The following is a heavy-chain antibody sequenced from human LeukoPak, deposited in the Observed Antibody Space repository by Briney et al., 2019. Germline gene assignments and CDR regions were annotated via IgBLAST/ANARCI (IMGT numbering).Heavy chain of an antibody. CDR3: ARDPGDDFWSGYVRGWYFDY. D-gene: IGHD3-3*01. V-gene: IGHV4-39*07. J-gene: IGHJ4*02. CDR2: IYYSGST. CDR1: GGSISSSSYY. Sequence: PSETLSLTFTVSGGSISSSSYYWGWIRPPPGKGLEWIGSIYYSGSTYYNPSLKSRVTISVDTSKNQFSLKLSSVTAADTAVYYCARDPGDDFWSGYVRGWYFDYWGQGTLVTVSS.